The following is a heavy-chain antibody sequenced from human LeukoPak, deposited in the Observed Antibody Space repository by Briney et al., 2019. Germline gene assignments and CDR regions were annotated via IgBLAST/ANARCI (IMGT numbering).Heavy chain of an antibody. Sequence: SGGSLRLSCAASGFTFSSYAMSWVRQAPGKGLEWVSAISGSGGSTYYADSVKGRFTISRDNSKNTLYLQINSLRAEDTAVYYCAKPCRSGLSPFDAFDIWGQGTMVTVSS. CDR1: GFTFSSYA. CDR2: ISGSGGST. D-gene: IGHD6-19*01. CDR3: AKPCRSGLSPFDAFDI. V-gene: IGHV3-23*01. J-gene: IGHJ3*02.